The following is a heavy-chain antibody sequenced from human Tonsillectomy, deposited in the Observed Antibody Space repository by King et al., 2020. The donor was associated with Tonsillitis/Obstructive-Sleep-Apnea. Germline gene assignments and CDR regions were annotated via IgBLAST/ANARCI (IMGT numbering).Heavy chain of an antibody. V-gene: IGHV4-4*02. Sequence: VQLQESGPGLVKPSGTLSLTCAVSGVSIRISNWWSWVRQSPGKGLEWIGKIYHTGTTNYTPSLKSRVTISVDKSKNQFSLTLSSVTAADTAVYYCASHADYNYYYYMDVWGKGTTVTVSS. CDR1: GVSIRISNW. D-gene: IGHD6-25*01. CDR2: IYHTGTT. CDR3: ASHADYNYYYYMDV. J-gene: IGHJ6*03.